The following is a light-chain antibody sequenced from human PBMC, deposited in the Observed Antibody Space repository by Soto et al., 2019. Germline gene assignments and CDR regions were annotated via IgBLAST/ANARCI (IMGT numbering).Light chain of an antibody. Sequence: DIQLTQSPSFLSASVGDRVTITCRASQGISSSLAWYQQKPGKAPNLLIYAASTLQSGVPSRFSGSGSGTEFTLTITSLQPEDCATYYCQQLHSYPLTFGQGTRLEIK. V-gene: IGKV1-9*01. CDR3: QQLHSYPLT. CDR1: QGISSS. J-gene: IGKJ5*01. CDR2: AAS.